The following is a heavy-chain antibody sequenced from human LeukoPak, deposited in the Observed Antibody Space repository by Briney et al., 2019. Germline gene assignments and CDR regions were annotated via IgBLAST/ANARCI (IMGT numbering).Heavy chain of an antibody. CDR3: ARVQQQLPLGGMDV. D-gene: IGHD6-13*01. CDR2: ISSSSSYI. Sequence: PGGSLRLPCAASGFTFSSYGMNWVRHPPGKGLEWVSSISSSSSYINYADSVKRRFTISRDNAKNSLYLQMNSLRAEDTAVYYCARVQQQLPLGGMDVWGQGTTVTVSS. V-gene: IGHV3-21*01. CDR1: GFTFSSYG. J-gene: IGHJ6*02.